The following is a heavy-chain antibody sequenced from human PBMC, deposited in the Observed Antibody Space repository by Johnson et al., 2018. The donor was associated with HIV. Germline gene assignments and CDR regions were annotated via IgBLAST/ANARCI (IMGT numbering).Heavy chain of an antibody. Sequence: VQLVESGGGVVRPGGSLRLSCAASGFTFDDYGMSWVRQAPGKGLEWVSGINWNGGSTGYADSVKGRFTISRDNAKNSLYLQMTILRVEDTALYYCARSPDYYDSLSGNKVAAFDIWGPGTMVTVSS. V-gene: IGHV3-20*04. D-gene: IGHD3-9*01. J-gene: IGHJ3*02. CDR2: INWNGGST. CDR1: GFTFDDYG. CDR3: ARSPDYYDSLSGNKVAAFDI.